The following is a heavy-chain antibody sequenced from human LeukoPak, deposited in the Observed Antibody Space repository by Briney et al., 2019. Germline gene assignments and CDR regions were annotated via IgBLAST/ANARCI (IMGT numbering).Heavy chain of an antibody. CDR1: GYTFTSYY. D-gene: IGHD2-2*01. V-gene: IGHV1-46*01. CDR3: ARAGLGFAVVPAAKHYYYYYMDV. J-gene: IGHJ6*03. CDR2: INPSGGST. Sequence: ASVKVSCKASGYTFTSYYIHWVRQAPGQGLEWMGIINPSGGSTSYAQKFQGRVTMTRDTSTSTVYMELSSLRSEDTAVYYCARAGLGFAVVPAAKHYYYYYMDVWGKGTTVTVSS.